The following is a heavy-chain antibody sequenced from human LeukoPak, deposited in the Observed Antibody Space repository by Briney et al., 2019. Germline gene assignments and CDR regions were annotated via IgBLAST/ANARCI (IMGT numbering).Heavy chain of an antibody. CDR3: ARRVGGTPDY. CDR1: GFTFSSYW. V-gene: IGHV3-74*01. Sequence: GGSLRLSCAASGFTFSSYWMHWVRQAPGKGLVWVSRIKSDGSTNYADSVKGRFTISRDNSKNTLYLQMNSLRAEDTALYYCARRVGGTPDYWGLGTLVTVSS. J-gene: IGHJ4*02. CDR2: IKSDGST. D-gene: IGHD1-26*01.